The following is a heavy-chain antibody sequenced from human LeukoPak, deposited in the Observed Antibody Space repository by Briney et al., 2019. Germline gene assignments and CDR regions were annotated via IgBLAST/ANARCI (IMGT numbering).Heavy chain of an antibody. Sequence: PGGSLRLSCAASGFTFSSYAMSWVRQAPGKGLEWVSAISGSGGSTYYADSVKGRFTISRDNSKNTLYLQMNSLRAEDTAVYYCAKRLGSSSYYYYGMDVWGQGTTVTVSS. D-gene: IGHD6-13*01. CDR2: ISGSGGST. V-gene: IGHV3-23*01. J-gene: IGHJ6*02. CDR1: GFTFSSYA. CDR3: AKRLGSSSYYYYGMDV.